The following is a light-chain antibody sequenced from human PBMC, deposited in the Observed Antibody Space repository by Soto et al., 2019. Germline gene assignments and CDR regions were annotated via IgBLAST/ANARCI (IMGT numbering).Light chain of an antibody. CDR3: QKYDSALWT. V-gene: IGKV1-27*01. CDR2: TAY. J-gene: IGKJ1*01. CDR1: QGISNS. Sequence: DIQMTQSPSSLSASVGDRVTIACRASQGISNSLAWYQQKPGKVPKLLIYTAYTLRSGVPSRFSGSGSGTDFTLTINSLQPEDVATYYCQKYDSALWTFGQGTKVEIK.